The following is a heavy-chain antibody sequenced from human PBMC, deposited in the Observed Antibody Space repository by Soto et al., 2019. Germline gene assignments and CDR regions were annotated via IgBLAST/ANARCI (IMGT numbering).Heavy chain of an antibody. D-gene: IGHD3-9*01. CDR2: ISAYNGNT. CDR1: GYTFTSYG. V-gene: IGHV1-18*01. J-gene: IGHJ5*02. CDR3: ARGNYDILTGYGNWFDP. Sequence: ASVKVSFKASGYTFTSYGISWVRQAPGQGLEWMGWISAYNGNTNYAQKLQGRVTMTTDTSTSTAYMELRSLRSDDTAVYYCARGNYDILTGYGNWFDPWGQGTLVTVSS.